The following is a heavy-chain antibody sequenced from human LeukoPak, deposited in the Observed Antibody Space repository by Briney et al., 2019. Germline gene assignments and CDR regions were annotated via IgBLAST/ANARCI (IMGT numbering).Heavy chain of an antibody. Sequence: GGSLRLSCAASGFTFSSYGMHWVRQAPGKGLEWVAVIWYDGSNKYYADSAKGRFTISRDNSKNTLYLQMNSLRAEDTAVYYCARGRYCSSTSCYRVKDWFDPWGQGTLVTVSS. CDR1: GFTFSSYG. J-gene: IGHJ5*02. V-gene: IGHV3-33*01. CDR2: IWYDGSNK. D-gene: IGHD2-2*01. CDR3: ARGRYCSSTSCYRVKDWFDP.